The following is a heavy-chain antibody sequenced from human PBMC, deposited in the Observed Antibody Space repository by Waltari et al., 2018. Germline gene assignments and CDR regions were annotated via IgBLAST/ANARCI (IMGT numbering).Heavy chain of an antibody. Sequence: QVRLQESGPGLVKPSATLSLKCAFSGSINYDYCSWIRQPPGKGVDWIGYIYYDGSTNYNPSLKSRVTISIDVSRNHFSLRLSSVTAADTAVYYCATDNRPASAGLWGQGTLVTVSS. CDR2: IYYDGST. V-gene: IGHV4-59*01. CDR3: ATDNRPASAGL. CDR1: GSINYDY. D-gene: IGHD6-13*01. J-gene: IGHJ4*02.